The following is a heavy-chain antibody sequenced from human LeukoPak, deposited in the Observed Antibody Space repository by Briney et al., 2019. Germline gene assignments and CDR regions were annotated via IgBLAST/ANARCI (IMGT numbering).Heavy chain of an antibody. CDR1: GFTFSSYW. CDR3: AKQQLGHFDF. CDR2: KMQDGGEQ. D-gene: IGHD6-13*01. J-gene: IGHJ4*02. Sequence: GSLSLYCAASGFTFSSYWLSWVRPAPGKGLEWVANKMQDGGEQYYAVSEKGRFTISIDNAKNSLYPHMNSLRAEDTAVYYCAKQQLGHFDFWGQGTLVTVSS. V-gene: IGHV3-7*01.